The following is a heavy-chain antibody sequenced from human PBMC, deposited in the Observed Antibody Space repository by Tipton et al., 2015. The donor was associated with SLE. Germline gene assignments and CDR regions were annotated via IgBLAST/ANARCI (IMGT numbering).Heavy chain of an antibody. V-gene: IGHV3-53*01. Sequence: SLRLSCAASGFSVSSNYMNWVRQAPGKGLEWVSGIYRGGSTYYADSVKGRFTMSRDSSKNILYLQMNTLRAEDTAVYYCARYYSPSAFDIWGQGTMVTGSS. CDR3: ARYYSPSAFDI. CDR2: IYRGGST. D-gene: IGHD2/OR15-2a*01. J-gene: IGHJ3*02. CDR1: GFSVSSNY.